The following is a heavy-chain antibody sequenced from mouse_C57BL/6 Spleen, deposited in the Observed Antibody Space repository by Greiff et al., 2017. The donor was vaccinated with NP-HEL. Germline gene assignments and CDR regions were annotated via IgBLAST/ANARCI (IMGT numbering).Heavy chain of an antibody. D-gene: IGHD3-2*02. CDR1: GYTFTSYW. V-gene: IGHV1-55*01. CDR3: ARSTAQATNAMDY. Sequence: QVQLQQPGAELVKPGASVKMSCKASGYTFTSYWITWVKQRPGQGLEWIGDIYPGSGSTNYNEKFKSKATLTVDTSSSTAYMQLSSLTSEDSAVYYCARSTAQATNAMDYWGQGTSVTVSS. CDR2: IYPGSGST. J-gene: IGHJ4*01.